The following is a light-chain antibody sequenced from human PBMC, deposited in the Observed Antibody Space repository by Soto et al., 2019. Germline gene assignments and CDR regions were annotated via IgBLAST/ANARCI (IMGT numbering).Light chain of an antibody. CDR1: SSDVGYHNY. CDR3: SSCTSSSTLLYV. Sequence: QSVLTQPASVSGSPGQSITISCTGTSSDVGYHNYVSWYRQHPGKAPRLMIYEVNNRPSGVSNRFSGSKSGNTASLTISGLQAEDEADHYCSSCTSSSTLLYVFGTGTKVTVL. V-gene: IGLV2-14*01. CDR2: EVN. J-gene: IGLJ1*01.